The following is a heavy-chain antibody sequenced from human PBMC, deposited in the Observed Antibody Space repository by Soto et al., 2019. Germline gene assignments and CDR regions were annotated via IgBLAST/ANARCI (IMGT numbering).Heavy chain of an antibody. J-gene: IGHJ5*02. D-gene: IGHD1-1*01. CDR2: ISGSGGST. V-gene: IGHV3-23*01. CDR1: GFTFSTND. CDR3: AKSASGTNSGLRS. Sequence: EVQLLESGGGLVQPGGSRRLSCAASGFTFSTNDMGWVRQAPGKGLEWVSLISGSGGSTYYAGSVRGRFTISRDNSNDTLYRLMNSLRAEDTAQYYCAKSASGTNSGLRSWGQGTLVTVSS.